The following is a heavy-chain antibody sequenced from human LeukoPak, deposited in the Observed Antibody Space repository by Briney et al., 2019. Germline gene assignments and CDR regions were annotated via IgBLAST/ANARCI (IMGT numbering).Heavy chain of an antibody. V-gene: IGHV3-33*06. CDR3: AKDRETYEYTFDY. CDR2: MWYDGSKD. J-gene: IGHJ4*02. CDR1: GFSFSTYG. D-gene: IGHD6-6*01. Sequence: GWSLRLSCAASGFSFSTYGIHWVRQAPGKGLEWVAVMWYDGSKDYYADSVKGRFTISRDTSKNTLYLQMNNLRAEDTAVYYCAKDRETYEYTFDYWGQGTLVTVSS.